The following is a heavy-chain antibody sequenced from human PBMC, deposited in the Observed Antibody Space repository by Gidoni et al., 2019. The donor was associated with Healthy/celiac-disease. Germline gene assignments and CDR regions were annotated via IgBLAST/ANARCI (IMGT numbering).Heavy chain of an antibody. Sequence: QVQLQQWGAGLLKPSETLSLTCAAYGGSFSGYYWSWIRQPPGKGLEWIGEINHSGSTNYNPSLKSRVTISVDTSKNQCSLKLSSVTAADTAVYYCARTHYDFWSGYEYWGQGTLVTVSS. CDR1: GGSFSGYY. D-gene: IGHD3-3*01. J-gene: IGHJ4*02. CDR3: ARTHYDFWSGYEY. V-gene: IGHV4-34*01. CDR2: INHSGST.